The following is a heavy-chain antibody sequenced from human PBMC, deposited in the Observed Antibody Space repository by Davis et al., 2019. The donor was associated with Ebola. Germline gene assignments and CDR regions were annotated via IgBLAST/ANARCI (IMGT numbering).Heavy chain of an antibody. Sequence: PSETLSLTCTVSGGSISSHYWSWIRQPPGKRLEWFGSIYYTGSAYYNSSLNSRVTISLDTSKNQFSLKLSSVTAADTAMYYCAERGGSVWGQGTLVTVSS. V-gene: IGHV4-59*11. CDR2: IYYTGSA. CDR3: AERGGSV. J-gene: IGHJ4*02. D-gene: IGHD3-16*01. CDR1: GGSISSHY.